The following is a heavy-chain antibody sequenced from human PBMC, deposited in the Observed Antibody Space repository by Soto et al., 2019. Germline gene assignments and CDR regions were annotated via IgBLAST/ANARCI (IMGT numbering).Heavy chain of an antibody. Sequence: PGGSLRLSCAASGFTFSSYAMSWVRQAPGKGLEWVSAISGSGGSTYYADSVKGRFTISRDNSKNTLYLQMNSLRAEDTAVYYCAKRHDFWSGYPLDYWGQGTLVTVSS. CDR3: AKRHDFWSGYPLDY. CDR2: ISGSGGST. CDR1: GFTFSSYA. J-gene: IGHJ4*02. V-gene: IGHV3-23*01. D-gene: IGHD3-3*01.